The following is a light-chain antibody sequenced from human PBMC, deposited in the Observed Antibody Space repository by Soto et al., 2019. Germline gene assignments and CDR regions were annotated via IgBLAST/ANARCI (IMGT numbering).Light chain of an antibody. CDR1: QSVSSNY. CDR3: QPYGSSPLT. J-gene: IGKJ4*01. V-gene: IGKV3-20*01. CDR2: GAS. Sequence: EIVLTQSPGTLSLSPGERATLSCRASQSVSSNYLAWYQQKPGQAPRLLIYGASSRATGIPDRFSGSGSRTDFPLTISRLVPEDFAVYYCQPYGSSPLTFGGGTKVEVK.